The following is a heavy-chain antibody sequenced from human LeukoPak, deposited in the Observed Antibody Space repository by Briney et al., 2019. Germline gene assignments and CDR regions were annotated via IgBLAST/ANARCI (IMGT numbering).Heavy chain of an antibody. D-gene: IGHD5-12*01. V-gene: IGHV1-18*01. Sequence: GGSLRLSCAASGFTFSSYGMHWVRQAPGQGLEWVGWISTYNGNTNYAQKLQGRVTMTTDTSTSTAYMELRSLRSDDTAVYYCARDNADSGYDIFDYWGQGTLVTVSS. CDR2: ISTYNGNT. CDR3: ARDNADSGYDIFDY. CDR1: GFTFSSYG. J-gene: IGHJ4*02.